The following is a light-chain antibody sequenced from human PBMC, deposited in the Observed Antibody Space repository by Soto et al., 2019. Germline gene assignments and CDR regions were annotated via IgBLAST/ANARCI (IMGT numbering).Light chain of an antibody. Sequence: DIQMTQSPSSLSAFVGDRVTITCQASQDITNDLNWYQQKPGKAPKVLIYEASNLETGVPSRFSGSGSGTDFTFTISRLQPEDIATYFCQQYDNVPLTFGGGTKVEIK. CDR2: EAS. J-gene: IGKJ4*01. V-gene: IGKV1-33*01. CDR1: QDITND. CDR3: QQYDNVPLT.